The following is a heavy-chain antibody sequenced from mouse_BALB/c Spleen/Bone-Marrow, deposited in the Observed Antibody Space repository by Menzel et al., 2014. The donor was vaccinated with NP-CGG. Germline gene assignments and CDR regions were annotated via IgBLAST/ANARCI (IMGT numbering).Heavy chain of an antibody. CDR2: IYPGNVNT. D-gene: IGHD1-1*01. J-gene: IGHJ4*01. CDR1: GYTFTSYY. V-gene: IGHV1S56*01. CDR3: ARSLIATVVANYAVDY. Sequence: QVQLQQSGPELVKPGASGRISCKASGYTFTSYYIHWVKQRPGQGLELIGWIYPGNVNTKYNEKFKGKATLTAGKSSSTDYMQLSSLTSEESAVYFCARSLIATVVANYAVDYWGQGTSVTVSA.